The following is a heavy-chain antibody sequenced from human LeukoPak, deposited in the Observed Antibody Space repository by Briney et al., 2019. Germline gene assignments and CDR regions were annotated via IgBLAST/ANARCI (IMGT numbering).Heavy chain of an antibody. D-gene: IGHD2-21*02. CDR3: ARDKRLAYCGGDCAPPPPYYYYGMDV. J-gene: IGHJ6*02. Sequence: SETLSLTCAVYGGSFSGYYWSWIRQPPGKGLEWIGEINHSGGTNYNPSLESRVTISVDTSKNQFSLKLSSVTAADTAVYYCARDKRLAYCGGDCAPPPPYYYYGMDVWGQGTTVTVSS. CDR2: INHSGGT. V-gene: IGHV4-34*01. CDR1: GGSFSGYY.